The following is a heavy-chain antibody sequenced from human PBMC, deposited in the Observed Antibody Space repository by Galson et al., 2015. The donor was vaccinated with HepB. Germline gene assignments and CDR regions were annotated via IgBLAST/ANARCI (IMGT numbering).Heavy chain of an antibody. CDR1: GDSVSSHSAA. CDR2: TYYRSKWYN. D-gene: IGHD3-22*01. Sequence: CAISGDSVSSHSAAWNWIRQSPSRGLEWLGRTYYRSKWYNDYAVSVKSRITINPDTSKNQFSLQLNSVTPEDTAVYYCASAEITMIVVVITGVYYYYYYMDVWGKGTTVTVSS. V-gene: IGHV6-1*01. J-gene: IGHJ6*03. CDR3: ASAEITMIVVVITGVYYYYYYMDV.